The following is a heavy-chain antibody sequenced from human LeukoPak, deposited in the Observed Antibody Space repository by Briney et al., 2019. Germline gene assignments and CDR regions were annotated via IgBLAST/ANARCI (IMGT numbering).Heavy chain of an antibody. CDR1: GGSISSSSYY. Sequence: SETLSLTCTVSGGSISSSSYYWAWIRQPPGKGLEWIGSIYYSGSTYYNPSLKSRVTISVDTSKNQFSLKLSSVTAADTAVYYCARQTYYYDSSGYFGWTDYYYYMDVWGKGTTVTISS. CDR2: IYYSGST. J-gene: IGHJ6*03. V-gene: IGHV4-39*01. D-gene: IGHD3-22*01. CDR3: ARQTYYYDSSGYFGWTDYYYYMDV.